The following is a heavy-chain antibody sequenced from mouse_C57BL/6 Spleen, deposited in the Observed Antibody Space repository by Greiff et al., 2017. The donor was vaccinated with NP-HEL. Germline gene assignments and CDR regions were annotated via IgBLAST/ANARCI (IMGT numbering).Heavy chain of an antibody. CDR1: GFTFSDYG. V-gene: IGHV5-17*01. CDR2: ISSGSSTI. CDR3: ARKRSSSYWYFDV. J-gene: IGHJ1*03. Sequence: EVNLVESGGGLVKPGGSLKLSCAASGFTFSDYGMHWVRQAPEKGLEWVAYISSGSSTIYYADTVKGRFTISRDNAKNTLFLQMTSLRSEDTAMYYCARKRSSSYWYFDVWGTGTTVTVSS. D-gene: IGHD1-1*01.